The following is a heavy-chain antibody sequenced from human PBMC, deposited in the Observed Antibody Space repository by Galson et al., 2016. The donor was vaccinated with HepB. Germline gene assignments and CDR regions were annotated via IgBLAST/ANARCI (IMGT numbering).Heavy chain of an antibody. CDR3: AKLDCGRDCPRDD. CDR2: ISYDGGDK. D-gene: IGHD2-21*02. J-gene: IGHJ4*02. CDR1: GFTFSRYG. V-gene: IGHV3-30*19. Sequence: SLRLSCAASGFTFSRYGMHWVRQAPGKGLEWVAVISYDGGDKHYVDSVKGRFTVSRDNSKNALFLQMNSLRVEDAAVYYCAKLDCGRDCPRDDWGQGNLVTVSS.